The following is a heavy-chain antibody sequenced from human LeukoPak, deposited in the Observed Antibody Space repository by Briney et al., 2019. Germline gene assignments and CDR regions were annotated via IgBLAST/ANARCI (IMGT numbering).Heavy chain of an antibody. CDR1: GGSISSYY. CDR3: AREERFGRSGHYYGMDV. Sequence: PSETLSLTCTVSGGSISSYYWSWIRQPPGKGLEWIGYIYYSGSTNYNPSLKSRVTISVDTSKNQFSLKLSSVTAADTAVYYCAREERFGRSGHYYGMDVWGQGTTVTVSS. J-gene: IGHJ6*02. V-gene: IGHV4-59*01. D-gene: IGHD3-3*01. CDR2: IYYSGST.